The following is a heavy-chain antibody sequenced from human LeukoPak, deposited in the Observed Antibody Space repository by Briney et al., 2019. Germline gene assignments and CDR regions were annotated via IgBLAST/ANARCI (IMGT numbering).Heavy chain of an antibody. J-gene: IGHJ4*02. D-gene: IGHD4-17*01. CDR1: GGSISSYY. V-gene: IGHV4-59*01. CDR3: AIHYGDPMYYFDY. Sequence: SETLSLTCTVSGGSISSYYWSWIRQPPGKGLEWIGYIYYSGSTNYNPSLKSRVTISVDTSKNQFSLKLSSVTAADTAVYYCAIHYGDPMYYFDYWGQGTLVTVSS. CDR2: IYYSGST.